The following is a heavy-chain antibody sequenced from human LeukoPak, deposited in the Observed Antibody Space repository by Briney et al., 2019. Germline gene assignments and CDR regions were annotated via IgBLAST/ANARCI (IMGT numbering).Heavy chain of an antibody. V-gene: IGHV3-64D*09. CDR1: GFTFSTYA. CDR3: VKSPFSSYGMDV. CDR2: ISSNGGST. Sequence: PXGSLRLSCSASGFTFSTYAMHWVRRAXGKGLEYVSAISSNGGSTYYADSVKGRLTISRDNSKNTLYLQMSSLRDEDTAVYYCVKSPFSSYGMDVWGQGTTVTVSS. J-gene: IGHJ6*02.